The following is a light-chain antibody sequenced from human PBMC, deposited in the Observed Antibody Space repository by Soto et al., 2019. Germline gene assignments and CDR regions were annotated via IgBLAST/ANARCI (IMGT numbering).Light chain of an antibody. V-gene: IGKV3-20*01. Sequence: EIVLTQSPGTLSLSPGERATLSCRASQSVSSSYLAWYQQKPGQAPRLLIYGASSRATGIPDRFSGSGYVTDFTLNISRLEPEDFAVYYCQQYGSSPLTFGQGTKVEIK. J-gene: IGKJ1*01. CDR1: QSVSSSY. CDR2: GAS. CDR3: QQYGSSPLT.